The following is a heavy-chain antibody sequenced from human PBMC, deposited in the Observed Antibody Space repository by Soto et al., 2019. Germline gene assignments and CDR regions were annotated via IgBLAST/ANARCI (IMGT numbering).Heavy chain of an antibody. D-gene: IGHD6-19*01. CDR3: AKLGSGSGWYQGNYYYGMDV. Sequence: GGSLRLSCAASGFTFSSYGMHWVRQAPGKGLEWVAVISYDGSNRYYADSVKGRFTISRDNSKNTLYLQMNSLGAEDTAVYYCAKLGSGSGWYQGNYYYGMDVWGQGTTVTVSS. V-gene: IGHV3-30*18. CDR1: GFTFSSYG. J-gene: IGHJ6*02. CDR2: ISYDGSNR.